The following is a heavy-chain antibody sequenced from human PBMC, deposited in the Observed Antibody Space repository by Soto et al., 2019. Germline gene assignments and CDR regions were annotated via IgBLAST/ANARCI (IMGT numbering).Heavy chain of an antibody. V-gene: IGHV4-39*01. Sequence: SETLSLTCSASGGSITSSSHFWGWVRQPPGKGLEWIGTIYFTGNTYYTPSLKSRLTMSTDTSKNEFSLRLNSVTAADTAVYYCAGQTFTIAAASYGRSNWFDPWGPGTLVTVSS. CDR1: GGSITSSSHF. J-gene: IGHJ5*02. CDR3: AGQTFTIAAASYGRSNWFDP. D-gene: IGHD6-25*01. CDR2: IYFTGNT.